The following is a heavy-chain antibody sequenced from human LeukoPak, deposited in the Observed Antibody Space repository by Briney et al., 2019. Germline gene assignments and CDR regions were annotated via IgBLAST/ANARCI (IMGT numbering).Heavy chain of an antibody. Sequence: GESLKISCKGSRYSFTSYWIGWVRQMPGRGLEWMGIIYPGDSDTRYSPSFQGQVTISADKSIRTANVQWSSLKVSDTAMYYCARLRGSGSYLVDYWGQGTLVTVSS. CDR1: RYSFTSYW. D-gene: IGHD3-10*01. CDR3: ARLRGSGSYLVDY. V-gene: IGHV5-51*01. J-gene: IGHJ4*02. CDR2: IYPGDSDT.